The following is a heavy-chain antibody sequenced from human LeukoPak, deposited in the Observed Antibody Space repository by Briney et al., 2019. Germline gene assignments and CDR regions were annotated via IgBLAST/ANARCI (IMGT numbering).Heavy chain of an antibody. CDR3: AKDLGGSCWGINWFDP. J-gene: IGHJ5*02. D-gene: IGHD2-15*01. CDR1: GFTFCSYV. CDR2: ISGNGGSK. Sequence: GGALRLSCAASGFTFCSYVMSRVRQAPGKGLEWVSAISGNGGSKYYANSVKSRFTISRENSKNTLYMQMISLRAEDTAVYYCAKDLGGSCWGINWFDPWGQGTLVTVSS. V-gene: IGHV3-23*01.